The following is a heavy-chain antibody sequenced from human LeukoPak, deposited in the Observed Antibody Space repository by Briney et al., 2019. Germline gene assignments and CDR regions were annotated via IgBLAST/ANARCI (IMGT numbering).Heavy chain of an antibody. CDR3: AKDRRRIRFLESFGAFDI. CDR1: GFTFSSYA. J-gene: IGHJ3*02. D-gene: IGHD3-3*01. V-gene: IGHV3-23*01. CDR2: ISGSGGST. Sequence: SGGSLRLSCAASGFTFSSYAMSWVRQAPGKGLEWVSAISGSGGSTYYADSVKGRFTISRDNSKNTLYLQMNSLRAEDTAVYYCAKDRRRIRFLESFGAFDIWGQGTMVTVSS.